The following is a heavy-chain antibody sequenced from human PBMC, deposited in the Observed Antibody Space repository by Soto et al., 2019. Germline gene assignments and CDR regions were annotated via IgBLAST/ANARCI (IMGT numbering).Heavy chain of an antibody. CDR1: GFTFRSYG. D-gene: IGHD3-10*02. CDR3: AKGRQRFPSVRGNTFDI. CDR2: ISSDGTNK. J-gene: IGHJ3*02. Sequence: PGGSLRLSCAASGFTFRSYGMHWVRQAPGKGLEWMAVISSDGTNKYYADSVKGRFTISRDNSKNTVYLQTNSLRPDDTALSYCAKGRQRFPSVRGNTFDIWGQGTVVTVSS. V-gene: IGHV3-30*18.